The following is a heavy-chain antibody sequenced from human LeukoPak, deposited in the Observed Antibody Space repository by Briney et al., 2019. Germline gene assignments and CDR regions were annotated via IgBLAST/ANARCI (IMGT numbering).Heavy chain of an antibody. D-gene: IGHD3-22*01. J-gene: IGHJ4*02. CDR1: GYTFTGYY. CDR3: AADSSGYHPYFDY. V-gene: IGHV1-2*02. Sequence: ASVKVSCKASGYTFTGYYMHWVRQAAGQGLEWMGWINPNSGGTNYAQKFQGRVTMTRDTSISTAYMELSRLRSDDTAVYYCAADSSGYHPYFDYWGQGTLVTVSS. CDR2: INPNSGGT.